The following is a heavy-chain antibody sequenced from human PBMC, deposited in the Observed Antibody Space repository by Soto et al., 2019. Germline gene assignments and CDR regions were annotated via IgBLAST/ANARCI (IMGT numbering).Heavy chain of an antibody. CDR3: AKDMNYGGNSWAFDY. CDR2: ISSDGSNE. CDR1: GSTFSTYG. Sequence: QVQLVESGGGVVQPGRSLRLSCAASGSTFSTYGMHWVRQAPGTGLEWVAVISSDGSNEYYADSVKGRFTISRDNSKNTVYLQMNSLRVEDTAVYYYAKDMNYGGNSWAFDYWGQGSLVTVSS. D-gene: IGHD4-17*01. V-gene: IGHV3-30*18. J-gene: IGHJ4*02.